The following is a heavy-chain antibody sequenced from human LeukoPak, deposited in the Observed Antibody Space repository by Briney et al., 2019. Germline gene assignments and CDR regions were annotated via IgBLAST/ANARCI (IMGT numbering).Heavy chain of an antibody. CDR3: ARTGITVAPPFDY. V-gene: IGHV3-7*01. Sequence: SGGSLRLSCAASGFTFSSYWMSWVRQAPGKGLEWVANIKQDGSEKYYVDSVKGRFTISRDNAKNSLYLQMNSLRAEDTAVYYCARTGITVAPPFDYWGQGTLVTVSS. D-gene: IGHD4-23*01. CDR1: GFTFSSYW. CDR2: IKQDGSEK. J-gene: IGHJ4*02.